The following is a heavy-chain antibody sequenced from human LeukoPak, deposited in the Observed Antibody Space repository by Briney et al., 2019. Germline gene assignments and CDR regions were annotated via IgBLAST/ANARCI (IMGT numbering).Heavy chain of an antibody. V-gene: IGHV3-23*01. CDR3: ARDHLGATDY. CDR1: GFTFNIYT. D-gene: IGHD1-26*01. J-gene: IGHJ4*02. CDR2: ISGGGDDT. Sequence: PGGSLRLSCAASGFTFNIYTMSWVRQAPEKGLEWVSVISGGGDDTHFADSVRGRFNISRDNSKSTLYLQMNSLRAEDTAVYYCARDHLGATDYWGQGTLVTVSS.